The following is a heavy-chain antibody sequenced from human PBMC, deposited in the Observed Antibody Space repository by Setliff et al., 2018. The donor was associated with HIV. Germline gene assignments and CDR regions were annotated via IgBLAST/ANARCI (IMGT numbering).Heavy chain of an antibody. CDR3: TRGPWGYDFWNGPSPMEV. J-gene: IGHJ6*02. Sequence: ASVKVSCKASGYTFSSYDINWVRQATGQGLEWMGWVNPNSGNTGYAQKFQGRVTMTRNTAISTAYMELRRLKSEDTAVYYCTRGPWGYDFWNGPSPMEVWGQGTSVTVSS. CDR1: GYTFSSYD. V-gene: IGHV1-8*02. CDR2: VNPNSGNT. D-gene: IGHD3-3*01.